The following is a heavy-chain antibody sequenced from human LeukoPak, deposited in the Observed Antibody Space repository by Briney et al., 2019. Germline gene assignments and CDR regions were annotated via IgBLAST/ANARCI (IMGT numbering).Heavy chain of an antibody. CDR3: ARGMGYIAAAVYYFDY. CDR1: GGSFSGYY. CDR2: INHSGST. J-gene: IGHJ4*02. D-gene: IGHD6-13*01. Sequence: SETLSLICAVYGGSFSGYYWSWIRQPPGKGLEWIGEINHSGSTNYNPSLKSRVTISVDTSKNQFSLKLSSVTAADTAVYYCARGMGYIAAAVYYFDYWGQGTLVTVSS. V-gene: IGHV4-34*01.